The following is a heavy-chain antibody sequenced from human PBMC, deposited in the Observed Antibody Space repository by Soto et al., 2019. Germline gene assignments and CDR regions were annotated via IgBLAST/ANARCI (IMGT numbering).Heavy chain of an antibody. D-gene: IGHD7-27*01. CDR3: AKNRYLGQEYYYYGMDV. Sequence: GGSLRLSCAASGFTFSSYGMHWVRQAPGKGLEWVAVISYDGSNKYYADSVKGRFTISRDNSKNTLYLQMNSLRAEDTAVYYCAKNRYLGQEYYYYGMDVWGQGTTVTVSS. CDR2: ISYDGSNK. J-gene: IGHJ6*02. V-gene: IGHV3-30*18. CDR1: GFTFSSYG.